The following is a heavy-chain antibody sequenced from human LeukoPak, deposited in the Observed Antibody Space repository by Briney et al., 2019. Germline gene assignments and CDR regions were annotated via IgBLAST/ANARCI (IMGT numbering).Heavy chain of an antibody. CDR2: IYYSGST. Sequence: SETLSLTCTASGGSISSYYWSWIRQPPGKGLEWIGYIYYSGSTSYNPSLKSRVTISADTSKNQFSLKLNSVTAIDTAVYYCARHLTATNFPFDYWGQGTLVTVSS. CDR3: ARHLTATNFPFDY. CDR1: GGSISSYY. D-gene: IGHD2-15*01. J-gene: IGHJ4*02. V-gene: IGHV4-59*08.